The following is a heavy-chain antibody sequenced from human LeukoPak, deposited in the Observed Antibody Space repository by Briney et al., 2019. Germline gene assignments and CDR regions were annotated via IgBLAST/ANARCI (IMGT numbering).Heavy chain of an antibody. CDR1: GFTFDDYA. J-gene: IGHJ4*02. CDR2: ISWNSGSI. Sequence: PGRSLRLSCAASGFTFDDYAMHWVRQAPGKGLEWVSGISWNSGSIGYADSVKGRFTISRDNAKNSLYLQMNSLRAEDTALYYCAKDLWAQKSYYFDYWGQGTLVTVSS. CDR3: AKDLWAQKSYYFDY. D-gene: IGHD2-21*01. V-gene: IGHV3-9*01.